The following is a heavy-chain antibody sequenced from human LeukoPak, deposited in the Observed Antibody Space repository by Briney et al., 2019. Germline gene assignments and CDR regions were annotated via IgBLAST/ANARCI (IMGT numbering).Heavy chain of an antibody. Sequence: ASVMVSCKASGYTFTGYYMHWVRQAPGQGLEWMGWINPNSGGTNYAQKFQGRVTMTRDTSISTAYMELSRLRSDDTAVYYCARDGSGSTLNYYDSSGPDYWGQGTLVTVSS. CDR1: GYTFTGYY. J-gene: IGHJ4*02. CDR3: ARDGSGSTLNYYDSSGPDY. CDR2: INPNSGGT. V-gene: IGHV1-2*02. D-gene: IGHD3-22*01.